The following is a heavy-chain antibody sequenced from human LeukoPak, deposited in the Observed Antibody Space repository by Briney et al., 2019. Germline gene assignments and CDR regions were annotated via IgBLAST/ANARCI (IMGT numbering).Heavy chain of an antibody. CDR3: ARDILGNFDY. CDR1: GFTVSDNH. V-gene: IGHV3-53*01. J-gene: IGHJ4*02. D-gene: IGHD1-14*01. CDR2: IYSAGRT. Sequence: GGSLRLSCAASGFTVSDNHMSWVRQAPGKGLEWVSIIYSAGRTYYTDSVKGRFTISRDNSKNTLYLQMNSLRAEDTAVYYCARDILGNFDYWGQGTLVTVSS.